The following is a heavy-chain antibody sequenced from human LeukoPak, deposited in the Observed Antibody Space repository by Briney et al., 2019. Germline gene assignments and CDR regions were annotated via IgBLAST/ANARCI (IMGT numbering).Heavy chain of an antibody. CDR1: GFTFSSYA. CDR3: ARAKEYYYDSSGYYYFDY. D-gene: IGHD3-22*01. V-gene: IGHV3-64*01. Sequence: PGWSLRLSCAASGFTFSSYAMHWVRQAPGKGLEYVSAISSNGGSTYYANSVKGRFTISRDNSKNTLYLQMGSLRAEDMAVYYCARAKEYYYDSSGYYYFDYWGQGTLVTVSS. J-gene: IGHJ4*02. CDR2: ISSNGGST.